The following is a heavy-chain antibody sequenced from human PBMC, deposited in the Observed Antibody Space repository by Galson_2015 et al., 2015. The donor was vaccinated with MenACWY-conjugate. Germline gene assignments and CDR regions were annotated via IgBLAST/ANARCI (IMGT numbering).Heavy chain of an antibody. D-gene: IGHD3-10*01. V-gene: IGHV3-23*01. J-gene: IGHJ4*02. Sequence: SLRLSCAASGFTFSSYAMTWVRQAPGKGLEWVSAISGSGGSTSYADSVKGRFTISRDSSKNTVYLRMNSLRAEDTALYYCAKNEGDSNYGSGSSFDNWGQGTLLTVSS. CDR1: GFTFSSYA. CDR2: ISGSGGST. CDR3: AKNEGDSNYGSGSSFDN.